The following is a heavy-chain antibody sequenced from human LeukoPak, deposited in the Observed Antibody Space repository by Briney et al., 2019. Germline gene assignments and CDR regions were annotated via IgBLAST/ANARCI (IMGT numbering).Heavy chain of an antibody. V-gene: IGHV3-33*01. Sequence: GGSLRLSCAASGFTFSSYGMHWVRQAPGKGLEWVAVMWYDGSNKYYADSAKGRFTISRDNSKNTLYLQMNSLRAEDTAVYYCARDWRIVGATSPVGALDYWGQGTLVTVSS. J-gene: IGHJ4*02. CDR1: GFTFSSYG. CDR2: MWYDGSNK. CDR3: ARDWRIVGATSPVGALDY. D-gene: IGHD1-26*01.